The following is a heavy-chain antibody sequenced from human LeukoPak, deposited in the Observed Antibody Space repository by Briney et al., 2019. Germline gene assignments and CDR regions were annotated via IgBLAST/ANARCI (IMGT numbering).Heavy chain of an antibody. CDR1: GGTFISYA. CDR3: ASGSSGHKTYYYYGMDV. J-gene: IGHJ6*02. V-gene: IGHV1-69*04. D-gene: IGHD1-26*01. Sequence: GASVKVSCKASGGTFISYAISWVRQAPGQGLEWMGRIIPILGIANYAQKFQGRVTITADKSTSTAYMELSSLRSEDTAVYYCASGSSGHKTYYYYGMDVWGQGTTVTVSS. CDR2: IIPILGIA.